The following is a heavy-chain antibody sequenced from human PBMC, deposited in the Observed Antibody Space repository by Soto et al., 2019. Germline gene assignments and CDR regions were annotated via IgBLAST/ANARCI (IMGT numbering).Heavy chain of an antibody. CDR2: VSSSGGST. V-gene: IGHV3-23*01. CDR3: AKATAFDI. Sequence: GGSLRLSCVASGFTFSSSAMSWVRQVPGKGLEWLSTVSSSGGSTYYADSVKGRFTISRDNSKNTVYLQVSSLRAEDTAIYYCAKATAFDIWGRGTMVTVSS. CDR1: GFTFSSSA. J-gene: IGHJ3*02.